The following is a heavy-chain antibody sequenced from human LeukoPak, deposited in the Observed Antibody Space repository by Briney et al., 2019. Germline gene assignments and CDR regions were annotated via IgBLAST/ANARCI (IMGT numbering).Heavy chain of an antibody. J-gene: IGHJ4*02. CDR2: ITDSGST. D-gene: IGHD1-26*01. V-gene: IGHV4-34*01. CDR3: ARRPRNSGSDDGPSGLDY. CDR1: GESFSGYY. Sequence: SGTLSLTCAVYGESFSGYYWSWIRQPPGKGLEWIGEITDSGSTNYNPSLKSRVTISVDTSKSQSSLKVSSVTAADTAVYYCARRPRNSGSDDGPSGLDYWGQGTLVSVSS.